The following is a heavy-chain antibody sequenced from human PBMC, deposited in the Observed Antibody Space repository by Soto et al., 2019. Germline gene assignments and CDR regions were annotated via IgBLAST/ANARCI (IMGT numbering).Heavy chain of an antibody. Sequence: GGSLRLSCAASGFTFSSYAMSWVRQAPGKGLEWVSAISGSGGSTYYADSVKGRFTISRDNSKNTLYLQMNSLRAEDTAVYYGAKGGLYGDYDVSAFDIWGQGTMVTVSS. CDR3: AKGGLYGDYDVSAFDI. V-gene: IGHV3-23*01. CDR1: GFTFSSYA. D-gene: IGHD4-17*01. CDR2: ISGSGGST. J-gene: IGHJ3*02.